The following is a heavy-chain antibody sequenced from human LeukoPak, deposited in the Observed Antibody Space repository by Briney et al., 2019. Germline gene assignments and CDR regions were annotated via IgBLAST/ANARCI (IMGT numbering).Heavy chain of an antibody. Sequence: ASVKVSFKASGYTFTVYYMHWVRQAPGQGLEWMGWINPSSGGTNYAQKFQGRVTMTSDTSISTAYMELSRLRSDDTAVYYCARDECSGGSCHRGNYYGMDVWGQGTTVSVSS. V-gene: IGHV1-2*02. CDR2: INPSSGGT. CDR3: ARDECSGGSCHRGNYYGMDV. D-gene: IGHD2-15*01. J-gene: IGHJ6*02. CDR1: GYTFTVYY.